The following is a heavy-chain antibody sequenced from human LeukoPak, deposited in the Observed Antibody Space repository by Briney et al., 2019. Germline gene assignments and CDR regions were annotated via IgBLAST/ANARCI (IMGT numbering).Heavy chain of an antibody. J-gene: IGHJ3*02. CDR3: ARHYYGSGSYQAFDI. V-gene: IGHV5-51*01. D-gene: IGHD3-10*01. Sequence: GESLKISCKGSGYSFTSYWIGWVRQMPGKGLESMGIIYPGDSDTRYSPSFQGQVTISADKSISTAYLQWSSLKASDTAMYYCARHYYGSGSYQAFDIWGQGTMVTVSS. CDR2: IYPGDSDT. CDR1: GYSFTSYW.